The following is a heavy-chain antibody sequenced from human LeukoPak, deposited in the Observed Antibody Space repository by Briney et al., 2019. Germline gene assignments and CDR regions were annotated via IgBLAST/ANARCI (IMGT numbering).Heavy chain of an antibody. Sequence: GGSLRLSCAASGFTFSSYGMHWVRQAPGKGLEWVAVIWYDGSNKYYADSVKGRFTISRDNSKNTLYLQMNSLRAEDTAEYYCAKDDGYNSFYFDYWGQGTLVTVSS. CDR2: IWYDGSNK. CDR3: AKDDGYNSFYFDY. D-gene: IGHD5-24*01. J-gene: IGHJ4*02. CDR1: GFTFSSYG. V-gene: IGHV3-33*06.